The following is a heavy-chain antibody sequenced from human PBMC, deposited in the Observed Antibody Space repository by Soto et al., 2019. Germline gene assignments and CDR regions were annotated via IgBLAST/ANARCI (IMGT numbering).Heavy chain of an antibody. V-gene: IGHV3-23*01. J-gene: IGHJ4*02. CDR1: GFTFSSYA. Sequence: GGSLRLSCAASGFTFSSYAMSWVRQAPGKGLEWVSAISSSGGSTYYADSVKGRFTISRDNSKNTLYLQMNSLRAEDTAVYYCAKDPSTTVTTPSDYWGQGTLVTVSS. CDR3: AKDPSTTVTTPSDY. CDR2: ISSSGGST. D-gene: IGHD4-4*01.